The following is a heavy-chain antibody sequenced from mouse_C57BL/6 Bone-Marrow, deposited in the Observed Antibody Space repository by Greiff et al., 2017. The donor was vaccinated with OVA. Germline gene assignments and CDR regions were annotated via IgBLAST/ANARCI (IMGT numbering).Heavy chain of an antibody. D-gene: IGHD1-1*01. V-gene: IGHV1-54*01. CDR2: INPGSGGT. CDR1: GYAFTNYL. J-gene: IGHJ1*03. Sequence: QVQLQQSGAELVRPGTSVKVSCKASGYAFTNYLIEWVKQRPGQGLEWIGVINPGSGGTNYNEKFKGKATLTADKSSSTAYMQLSSLTSEDSAVYFCARFLITTVVDWYFDVWGTGTTVTVSS. CDR3: ARFLITTVVDWYFDV.